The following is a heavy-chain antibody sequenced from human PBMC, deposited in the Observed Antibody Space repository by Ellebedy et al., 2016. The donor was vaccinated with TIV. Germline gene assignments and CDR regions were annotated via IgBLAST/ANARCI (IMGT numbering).Heavy chain of an antibody. J-gene: IGHJ4*02. Sequence: PGGSLRLSCAASGFTFSSNWMHWGRQAPGKGLLWVARIDGGGTITTYADSVKGRFTSSRDNDKNTLYLQMNSIRAEDTAVYYCGKGNRVAGNIFDSWGQGSLVTVSS. V-gene: IGHV3-74*01. CDR1: GFTFSSNW. CDR2: IDGGGTIT. D-gene: IGHD2-15*01. CDR3: GKGNRVAGNIFDS.